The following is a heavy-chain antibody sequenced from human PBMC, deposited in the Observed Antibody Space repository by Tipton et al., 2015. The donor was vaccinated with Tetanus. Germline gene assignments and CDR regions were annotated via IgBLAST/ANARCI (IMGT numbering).Heavy chain of an antibody. CDR1: GDSISSGDYY. V-gene: IGHV4-31*02. CDR2: IFGSGGT. D-gene: IGHD3/OR15-3a*01. Sequence: LRLSCAVPGDSISSGDYYWTWIRQHPGRGLESIGYIFGSGGTFYNPSLESRVTISLDTSKNHFSLKLTSVTAADTAVYYCARDRSHFYFGPQIDYWGQGTPVTASS. CDR3: ARDRSHFYFGPQIDY. J-gene: IGHJ4*02.